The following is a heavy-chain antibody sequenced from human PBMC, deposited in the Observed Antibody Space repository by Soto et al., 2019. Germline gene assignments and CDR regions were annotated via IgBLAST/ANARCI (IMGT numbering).Heavy chain of an antibody. Sequence: GGSLRLSCAASGFTFDDYAMHWVRQVQGKGLEWVSGINWNSGSIGYADSVKGRFAISRDNAKNSLHLQMNSLRAEDTAFYYCVKDESINWYSGHFRHWGQGTLVTV. V-gene: IGHV3-9*01. CDR3: VKDESINWYSGHFRH. CDR2: INWNSGSI. CDR1: GFTFDDYA. D-gene: IGHD6-13*01. J-gene: IGHJ1*01.